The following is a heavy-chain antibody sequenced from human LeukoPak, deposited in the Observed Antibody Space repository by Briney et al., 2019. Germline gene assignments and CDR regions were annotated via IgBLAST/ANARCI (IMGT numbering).Heavy chain of an antibody. D-gene: IGHD5-18*01. CDR1: RNTFNNYA. CDR2: IIPMFGTG. CDR3: GRVTATGKYYYYYYMDV. J-gene: IGHJ6*03. Sequence: SVKVSCKASRNTFNNYAISWVRQAPGQGLEWMGGIIPMFGTGNYAQKFQGRVTITADESTSTAYMELSSLRSEDTAVYYCGRVTATGKYYYYYYMDVWGKGTTVTVSS. V-gene: IGHV1-69*13.